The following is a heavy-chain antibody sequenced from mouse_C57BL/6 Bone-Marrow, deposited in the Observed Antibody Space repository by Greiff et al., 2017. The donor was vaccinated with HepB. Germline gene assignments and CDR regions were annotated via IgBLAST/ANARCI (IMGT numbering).Heavy chain of an antibody. J-gene: IGHJ3*01. D-gene: IGHD1-1*01. CDR3: TRDPTYYYGSRAWFAY. V-gene: IGHV5-9-1*02. Sequence: EVHLVESGEGLVKPGGSLKLSCAASGFTFSSYAMSWVRQTPEKRLEWVAYISSGGDYIYYADTVKGRFTISRDNARNTLYLQMSSLKSEDTAMYYCTRDPTYYYGSRAWFAYWGQGTLVTVSA. CDR2: ISSGGDYI. CDR1: GFTFSSYA.